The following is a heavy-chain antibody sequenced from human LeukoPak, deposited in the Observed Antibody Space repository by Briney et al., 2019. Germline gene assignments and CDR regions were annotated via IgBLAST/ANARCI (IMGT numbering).Heavy chain of an antibody. D-gene: IGHD6-19*01. J-gene: IGHJ4*02. Sequence: GASVTVSCKASGGTFSSYAISWVRQAPGQGLEWMGRIIPIFGTASYAQKFQGRVTITADESTSTAYMELSSLRSEDTAVYYCARDSGGWYQFDYWGQGTLVTVSS. CDR3: ARDSGGWYQFDY. CDR1: GGTFSSYA. CDR2: IIPIFGTA. V-gene: IGHV1-69*15.